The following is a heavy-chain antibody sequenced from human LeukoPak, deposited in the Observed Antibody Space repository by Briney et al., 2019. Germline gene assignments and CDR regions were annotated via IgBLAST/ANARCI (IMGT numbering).Heavy chain of an antibody. CDR1: GFTFRRYR. Sequence: GGSLRLSCAASGFTFRRYRMNCVRRSPGKGLEWVSSISSSSSYIYYADSVKGRFTISRDNAKNSLYLQMNSLRAEDTAVYYCAREGSGVAGHFDYWGEGTLVTVSS. V-gene: IGHV3-21*01. CDR2: ISSSSSYI. D-gene: IGHD6-19*01. J-gene: IGHJ4*02. CDR3: AREGSGVAGHFDY.